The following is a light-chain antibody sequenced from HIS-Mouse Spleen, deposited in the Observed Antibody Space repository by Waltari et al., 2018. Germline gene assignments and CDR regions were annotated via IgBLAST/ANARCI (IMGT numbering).Light chain of an antibody. J-gene: IGLJ3*02. CDR2: RNN. CDR3: AAWDDSLSGWV. V-gene: IGLV1-47*01. CDR1: SSNIGSNY. Sequence: SVLTQPPSASGTPGQRVTISCSGSSSNIGSNYVYWYQQLPVTATKLLIYRNNPRPSGVPDRFSGSTTGTSASLAISGLRSEDEADYYCAAWDDSLSGWVFGGGTKLTVL.